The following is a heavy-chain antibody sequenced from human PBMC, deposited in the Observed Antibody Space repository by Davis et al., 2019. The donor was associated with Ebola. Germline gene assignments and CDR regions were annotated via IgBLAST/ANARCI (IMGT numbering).Heavy chain of an antibody. CDR3: ARVWNDYGSGSYYDY. CDR2: IYYSGST. V-gene: IGHV4-30-4*08. J-gene: IGHJ4*02. Sequence: MPSETLSLTCTVSGGSISSSSYYWGWIRQPPGKGLEWIGYIYYSGSTYYNPSLKSRASLSVDTSKNQFSLNLNSVTAADTAVYYCARVWNDYGSGSYYDYWGQGILVTVSS. CDR1: GGSISSSSYY. D-gene: IGHD3-10*01.